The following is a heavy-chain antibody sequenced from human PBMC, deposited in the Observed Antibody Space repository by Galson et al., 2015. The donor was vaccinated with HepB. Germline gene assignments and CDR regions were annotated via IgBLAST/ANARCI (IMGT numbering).Heavy chain of an antibody. V-gene: IGHV1-46*01. Sequence: SVKVSCKASRYTFTSNYIHWVRQAPGQGLEWMGVINPSGGYTIYAQKFQGRVTMTRDTSTSTVYMELSSLRSEDTAMYYCARVEGVGASGSDYWGQGTLVTVSS. CDR1: RYTFTSNY. J-gene: IGHJ4*02. D-gene: IGHD1-26*01. CDR2: INPSGGYT. CDR3: ARVEGVGASGSDY.